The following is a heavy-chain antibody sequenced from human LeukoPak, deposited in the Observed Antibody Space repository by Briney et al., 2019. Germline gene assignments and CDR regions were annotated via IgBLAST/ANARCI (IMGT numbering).Heavy chain of an antibody. D-gene: IGHD3-9*01. V-gene: IGHV4-4*07. CDR3: ARDPLGYYDILTGSYYYYGMDV. Sequence: PSETLSLTCTVSGGSISSYYWSWIRQPAGKGLEWIGRIYTSGSTNYNPSLKSRVTMSVDTSKNQFSLKLSSVTAADTAVYYCARDPLGYYDILTGSYYYYGMDVWGQGTTVTVSS. CDR1: GGSISSYY. J-gene: IGHJ6*02. CDR2: IYTSGST.